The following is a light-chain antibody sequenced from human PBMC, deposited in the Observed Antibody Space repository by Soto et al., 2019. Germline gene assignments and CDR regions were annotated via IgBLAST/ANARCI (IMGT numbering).Light chain of an antibody. Sequence: EIPLPQSTSSPAASVGDRLTLTCRASRNVSIYLNWYQHKPGKGPTILIHDTSNLQIGVPSRFSGSGSGTEFTLTIRSLEPEDFGTYYCQQSYKLPSFGQGKRRDI. CDR1: RNVSIY. J-gene: IGKJ5*01. V-gene: IGKV1-39*01. CDR2: DTS. CDR3: QQSYKLPS.